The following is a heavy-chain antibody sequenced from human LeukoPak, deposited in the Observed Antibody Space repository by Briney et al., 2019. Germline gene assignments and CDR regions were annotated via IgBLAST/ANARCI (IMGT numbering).Heavy chain of an antibody. CDR1: GFTFTIYW. CDR3: ARDLFGRSGIFGTYYYYYMDV. D-gene: IGHD3-3*01. V-gene: IGHV3-7*01. J-gene: IGHJ6*03. Sequence: GESLRLSCAASGFTFTIYWMSWVRQAPGKGLEWVANIKQDGTEKYYVDSVKGRFTISRDNAKNSLYLQMNSLRAEDTAVYYCARDLFGRSGIFGTYYYYYMDVWGKGTTVTVSS. CDR2: IKQDGTEK.